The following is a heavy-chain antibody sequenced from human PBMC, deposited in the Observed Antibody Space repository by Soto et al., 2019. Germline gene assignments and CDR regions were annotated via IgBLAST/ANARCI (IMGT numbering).Heavy chain of an antibody. CDR3: ARVDSQATYYDYIWGSYTSYFDY. J-gene: IGHJ4*02. Sequence: PSETLSLTCTVSGGSISSSSYCWGWIRQPPGKGLEWIGSIYYSGSTYYNPSLKSRVTISVDTSKNQFSLKLSSVTAADTAVYYCARVDSQATYYDYIWGSYTSYFDYWGQGTLVTVSS. CDR2: IYYSGST. V-gene: IGHV4-39*01. D-gene: IGHD3-16*01. CDR1: GGSISSSSYC.